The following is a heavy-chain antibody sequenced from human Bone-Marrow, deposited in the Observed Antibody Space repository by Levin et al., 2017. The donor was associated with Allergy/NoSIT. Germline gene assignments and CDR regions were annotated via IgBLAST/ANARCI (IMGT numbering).Heavy chain of an antibody. CDR2: ISNSGGHT. CDR3: AKDHQTYYDSSGHYSPFDY. D-gene: IGHD3-22*01. Sequence: GGSLRLSCAASGFTFNNYAMGWVRQAPGKGLEWVSSISNSGGHTYYADSVKGRFTISRDNSKDTLYLATNSLRAEDTAIYYCAKDHQTYYDSSGHYSPFDYWGQGTLVTVSS. CDR1: GFTFNNYA. J-gene: IGHJ4*02. V-gene: IGHV3-23*01.